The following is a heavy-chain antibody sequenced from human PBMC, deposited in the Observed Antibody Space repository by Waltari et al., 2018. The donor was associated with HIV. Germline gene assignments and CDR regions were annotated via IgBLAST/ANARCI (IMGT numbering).Heavy chain of an antibody. D-gene: IGHD1-1*01. V-gene: IGHV4-61*01. J-gene: IGHJ3*02. CDR1: RDSVPTGIYN. CDR3: ARTNWDDAFDI. Sequence: QVQLPESGPGLEKPSETLSLTCTVPRDSVPTGIYNWSWIRQPPGKGLEWLGYVFYSGSTNYNPSLKSRVTISLDTSKNLFSLKLTSVTAADTALYYCARTNWDDAFDIWGQGTMVIVSS. CDR2: VFYSGST.